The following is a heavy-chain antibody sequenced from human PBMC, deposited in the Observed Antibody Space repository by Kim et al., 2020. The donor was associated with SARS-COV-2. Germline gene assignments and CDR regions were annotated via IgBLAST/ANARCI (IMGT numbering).Heavy chain of an antibody. CDR1: GYTFTSYG. J-gene: IGHJ5*02. Sequence: ASVKVSCKASGYTFTSYGISWVRQAPGQGLEWMGWISAYNGNTNYAQKLQGRVTMTTDTSTSTAYMELRSLRSDDTAVYYCARVVLRKHYHFWSGYYNDLEVNWFDPWGQGTLVTVSS. CDR2: ISAYNGNT. D-gene: IGHD3-3*01. V-gene: IGHV1-18*01. CDR3: ARVVLRKHYHFWSGYYNDLEVNWFDP.